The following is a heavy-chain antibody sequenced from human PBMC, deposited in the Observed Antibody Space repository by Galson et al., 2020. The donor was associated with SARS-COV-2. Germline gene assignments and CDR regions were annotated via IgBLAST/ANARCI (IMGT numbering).Heavy chain of an antibody. Sequence: SGPTLVKPTQTLTLTCTFSGFSLSTSGMCVSWIRQPPGKALEWLARIDWDDDKYYSTSLKTRLTISKDTSKNQVVLTMTNMDPVDTATYYCARIRGYDILTGYQTYGMDVWGQGTTVTVSS. CDR1: GFSLSTSGMC. CDR2: IDWDDDK. V-gene: IGHV2-70*11. CDR3: ARIRGYDILTGYQTYGMDV. D-gene: IGHD3-9*01. J-gene: IGHJ6*02.